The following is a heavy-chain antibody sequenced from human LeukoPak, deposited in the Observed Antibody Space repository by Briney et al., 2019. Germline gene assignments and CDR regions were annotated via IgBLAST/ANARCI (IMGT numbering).Heavy chain of an antibody. J-gene: IGHJ4*02. CDR2: IYYGGST. V-gene: IGHV4-39*01. Sequence: SETLSLTCTVSGGSISSSSYYWGWIRQPPGKGLEWIGSIYYGGSTYYNPSLKSRVTISVDTSKNQFSLKLSSVTAADTAVYYYARRLGEYYYDSSGYVWGQGTLVTVSS. D-gene: IGHD3-22*01. CDR1: GGSISSSSYY. CDR3: ARRLGEYYYDSSGYV.